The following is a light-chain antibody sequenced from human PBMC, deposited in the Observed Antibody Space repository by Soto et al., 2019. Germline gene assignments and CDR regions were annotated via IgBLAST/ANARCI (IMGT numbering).Light chain of an antibody. CDR3: QQYGSAGT. Sequence: EIVLTQSPGTLSLSPGERATLSCRASQSVSNNYLAWYQQKPGQAPRLLIYGASNRATGIPDRFSGSGSGTDFTLDLSRLEPEEFAVYYCQQYGSAGTFGQGTKVEIK. CDR1: QSVSNNY. J-gene: IGKJ1*01. CDR2: GAS. V-gene: IGKV3-20*01.